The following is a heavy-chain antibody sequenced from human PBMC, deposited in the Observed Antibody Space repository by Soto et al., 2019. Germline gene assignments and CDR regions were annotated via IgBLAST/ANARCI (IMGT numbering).Heavy chain of an antibody. J-gene: IGHJ1*01. V-gene: IGHV4-34*01. CDR3: ARGDRPGYFQH. Sequence: QVQLQQWGAGLLKPSETLSLTCAVYGGSFSGYYWSWIRQPPGKGLEWIGEINHSGSTNYNPSLKSRVTISVDTSKNQFSLKLSSVTAADTAVYYCARGDRPGYFQHWGQGTLVTVSS. CDR1: GGSFSGYY. CDR2: INHSGST.